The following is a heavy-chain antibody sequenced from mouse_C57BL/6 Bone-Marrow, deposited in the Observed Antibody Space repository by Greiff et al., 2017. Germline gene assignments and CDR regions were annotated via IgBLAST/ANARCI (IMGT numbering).Heavy chain of an antibody. J-gene: IGHJ3*01. CDR3: ARQSSGLAWFAY. Sequence: EVQGVESGGGLVQPGGSLKLSCAASGFTFSDYYMYWVRQTPEKRLEWVAYISNGGGSTYYPDTVKGRFTISRDNAKNTLYLQMSRLKSEDTAMYYCARQSSGLAWFAYWGQGTLVTVSA. V-gene: IGHV5-12*01. D-gene: IGHD3-2*02. CDR1: GFTFSDYY. CDR2: ISNGGGST.